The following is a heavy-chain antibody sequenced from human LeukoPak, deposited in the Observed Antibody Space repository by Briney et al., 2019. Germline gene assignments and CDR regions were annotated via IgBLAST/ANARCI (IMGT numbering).Heavy chain of an antibody. CDR1: GGSISNYY. J-gene: IGHJ6*03. Sequence: SETLSLTCTVSGGSISNYYWSWIRKPAGKGLEWLGRISTSGSTNYNSALTSRVTMSVDTSMNQVFLKLNSVTAADTAVYYCARGSGADYHYYYMDVWGKGTTVTISS. V-gene: IGHV4-4*07. CDR3: ARGSGADYHYYYMDV. D-gene: IGHD3-3*01. CDR2: ISTSGST.